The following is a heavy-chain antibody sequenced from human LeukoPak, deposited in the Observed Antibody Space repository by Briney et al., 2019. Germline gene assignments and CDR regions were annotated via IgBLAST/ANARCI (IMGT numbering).Heavy chain of an antibody. J-gene: IGHJ6*02. Sequence: PGGSLRLSCAASGFTFSSYEMNWVRQAPGKGLEWVSYISSSGSTIYYADSVKGRFTISRDNAKNSLYLQMNSLRAEDTAVYYCASNGWAVAGTGGYYYYYYGMDVRGQGTTVTVSS. CDR3: ASNGWAVAGTGGYYYYYYGMDV. V-gene: IGHV3-48*03. D-gene: IGHD6-19*01. CDR2: ISSSGSTI. CDR1: GFTFSSYE.